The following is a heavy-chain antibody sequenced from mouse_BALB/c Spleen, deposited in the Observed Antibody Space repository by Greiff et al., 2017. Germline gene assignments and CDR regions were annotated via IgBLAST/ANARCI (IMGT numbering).Heavy chain of an antibody. D-gene: IGHD4-1*01. CDR2: INSNGGST. Sequence: EVQLQQSGGGLVQPGGSLKLSCAASGFTFSSYGMSWVRQTPDKRLELVATINSNGGSTYYPDSVKGRFTISRDNAKNTLYLQMSSLKSEDTAMYYCARANWDVGGAMDYWGQGTSVTVSS. J-gene: IGHJ4*01. CDR1: GFTFSSYG. CDR3: ARANWDVGGAMDY. V-gene: IGHV5-6-3*01.